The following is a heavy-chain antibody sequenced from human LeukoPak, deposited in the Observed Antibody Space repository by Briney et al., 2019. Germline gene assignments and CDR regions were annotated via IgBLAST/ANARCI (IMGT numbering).Heavy chain of an antibody. J-gene: IGHJ3*02. CDR2: IYPGDPDT. D-gene: IGHD3-22*01. Sequence: PGESLKISCRGSGYSFTTYWIGWVRQMPGKGLEWMGIIYPGDPDTRYTPSFQGQVTMSADKSISTAYLQWSSLKASDTAMYYCASPIAYYYDSSGYRGDAFDIWGQGTMVTVSS. CDR1: GYSFTTYW. V-gene: IGHV5-51*01. CDR3: ASPIAYYYDSSGYRGDAFDI.